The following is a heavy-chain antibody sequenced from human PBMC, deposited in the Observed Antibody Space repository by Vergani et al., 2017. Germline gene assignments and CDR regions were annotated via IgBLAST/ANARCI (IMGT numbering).Heavy chain of an antibody. CDR1: GYTFTGYY. CDR3: ARPIVGATSRAGAFDI. J-gene: IGHJ3*02. V-gene: IGHV1-2*02. D-gene: IGHD1-26*01. CDR2: INPNSGGT. Sequence: QVQLVQSGAEVKKPGASVKVSCKASGYTFTGYYMHWVRQAPGQGLEWMGWINPNSGGTNYAQKFQGRVTMTRDTSISTAYMELSRLRSDDTAVYYCARPIVGATSRAGAFDIWDQGTMVTVSS.